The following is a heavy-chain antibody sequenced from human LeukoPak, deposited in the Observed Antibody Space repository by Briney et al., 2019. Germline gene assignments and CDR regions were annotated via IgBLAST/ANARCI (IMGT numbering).Heavy chain of an antibody. CDR2: INPNSGGT. V-gene: IGHV1-2*02. CDR3: ARDGGSMEGSIRGWPYYYYYYMDV. CDR1: GYTFTGYY. D-gene: IGHD6-19*01. J-gene: IGHJ6*03. Sequence: ASVKVSCKASGYTFTGYYMHWVRQAPGQGLEWMGWINPNSGGTNYAQKFQGRVTMTRDTSISTAYMELSRLRSDDTAVYYCARDGGSMEGSIRGWPYYYYYYMDVWGQGTMVTVSS.